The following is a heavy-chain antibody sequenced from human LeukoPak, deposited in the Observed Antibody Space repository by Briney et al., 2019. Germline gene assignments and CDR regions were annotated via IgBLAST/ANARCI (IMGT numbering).Heavy chain of an antibody. CDR3: ATGGDQPVDY. V-gene: IGHV3-74*01. J-gene: IGHJ4*02. D-gene: IGHD3-16*01. Sequence: GGSLRLSCAASGFTFNSFWMHWVRQAPGKGLVWVSDMNEYATTRRYADSVKGRFTISRDNAKNTLYLQMNNLRAEDTAMYFCATGGDQPVDYWGQGTLVIVSS. CDR2: MNEYATTR. CDR1: GFTFNSFW.